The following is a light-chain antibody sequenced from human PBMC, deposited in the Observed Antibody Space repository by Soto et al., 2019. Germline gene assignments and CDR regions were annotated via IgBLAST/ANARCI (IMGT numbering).Light chain of an antibody. CDR3: SSYAASIEV. CDR2: EVS. CDR1: SSDVGGYNY. Sequence: QSVLTQPPSASGSPGQSVTISCTGTSSDVGGYNYVSWYQQHPGKAPKLMIYEVSKRPSGVPDRFSGSKSGNTASLTVSGLQAEDEADYYCSSYAASIEVFGTGTKVTVL. V-gene: IGLV2-8*01. J-gene: IGLJ1*01.